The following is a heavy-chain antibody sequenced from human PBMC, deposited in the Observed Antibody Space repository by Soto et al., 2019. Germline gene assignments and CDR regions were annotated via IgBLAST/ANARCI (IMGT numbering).Heavy chain of an antibody. Sequence: QVQLVQSGAEVREPGASVKVSCKASGYTFTTYDINWVRQATGQGLEWMGWMNPNSGDTGYVQKFQGRVAMTRDTSISTAYMELTSMRSDDTAVYYCARSRGGGGVHFDFWGQGPLVTVPS. CDR3: ARSRGGGGVHFDF. CDR1: GYTFTTYD. J-gene: IGHJ4*02. D-gene: IGHD3-16*01. CDR2: MNPNSGDT. V-gene: IGHV1-8*01.